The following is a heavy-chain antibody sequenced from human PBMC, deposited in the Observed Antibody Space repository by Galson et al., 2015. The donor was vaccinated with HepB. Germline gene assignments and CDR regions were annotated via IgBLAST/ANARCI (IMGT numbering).Heavy chain of an antibody. D-gene: IGHD4-17*01. V-gene: IGHV3-7*03. CDR3: GRGGYGDYDWAVEY. CDR1: GFSFSNYW. J-gene: IGHJ4*02. CDR2: IKPDGSEK. Sequence: SLRLSCAASGFSFSNYWMNWVRQAPGKGLEWVANIKPDGSEKNYVDSVKGRFTIYRDNAKNSLYLQMNTLIPEDTAVYYCGRGGYGDYDWAVEYWGQGTLVIVST.